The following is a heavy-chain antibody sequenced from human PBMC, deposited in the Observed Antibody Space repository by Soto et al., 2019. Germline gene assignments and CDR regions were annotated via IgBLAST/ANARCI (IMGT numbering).Heavy chain of an antibody. Sequence: SETLSLTCTVSGGSLSSYYWTWIRQPPGKGLEWVGYIYYSGSTNYNPSLKSRVTISVDTSKNQFSLKLSSVTAADTAVYYCAREGYSSGYYYYYGMDVWGQGTTVTVSS. CDR1: GGSLSSYY. J-gene: IGHJ6*02. CDR2: IYYSGST. CDR3: AREGYSSGYYYYYGMDV. V-gene: IGHV4-59*01. D-gene: IGHD3-22*01.